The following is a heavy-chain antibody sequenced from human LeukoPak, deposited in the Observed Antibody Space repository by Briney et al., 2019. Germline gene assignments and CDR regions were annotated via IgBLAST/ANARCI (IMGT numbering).Heavy chain of an antibody. D-gene: IGHD5-12*01. CDR3: ARARGGYDLDY. J-gene: IGHJ4*02. CDR1: GFTFSSDW. Sequence: PGGSLRLSCAAAGFTFSSDWMSWARQAPGKGREWVANIKQDGGEKYYVESVKGRFTISRDNVKNSLYLQMNSLRVEDTAVYYCARARGGYDLDYWGQGTLVTVSS. CDR2: IKQDGGEK. V-gene: IGHV3-7*01.